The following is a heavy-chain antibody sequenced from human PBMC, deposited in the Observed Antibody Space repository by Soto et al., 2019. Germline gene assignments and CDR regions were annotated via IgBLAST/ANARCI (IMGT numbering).Heavy chain of an antibody. CDR1: GYSFTNYW. J-gene: IGHJ3*02. D-gene: IGHD6-19*01. V-gene: IGHV5-51*01. Sequence: GESLKISCKGSGYSFTNYWIGWVRQMPGKGLGWMGIIYPGDSDTRYSPSVQGQVTISSDKSINTAYLQWSSLKASDTAMYYCARTGSSGWGAFEIWGQGTMLTV. CDR3: ARTGSSGWGAFEI. CDR2: IYPGDSDT.